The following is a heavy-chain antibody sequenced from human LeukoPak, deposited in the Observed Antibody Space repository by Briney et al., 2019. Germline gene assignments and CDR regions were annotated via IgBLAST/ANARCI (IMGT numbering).Heavy chain of an antibody. J-gene: IGHJ5*02. CDR1: GYSISSGYY. CDR3: ARAGIAAAGNRWFDP. Sequence: PSETLSLTCTVSGYSISSGYYWGWIRQPPGKGLEWIGSIYHSGSTYYNPSLKSRVTISVDTSKNQFSLKLSSVTAADTAVYYCARAGIAAAGNRWFDPWGQGTLVTVSS. V-gene: IGHV4-38-2*02. D-gene: IGHD6-13*01. CDR2: IYHSGST.